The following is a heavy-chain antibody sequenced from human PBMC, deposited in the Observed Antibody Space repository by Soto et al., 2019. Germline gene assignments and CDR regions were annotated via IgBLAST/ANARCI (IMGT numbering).Heavy chain of an antibody. CDR3: ARVVAGAGTEAFDI. V-gene: IGHV1-2*02. D-gene: IGHD6-19*01. Sequence: VKVSCKASGYTFTGYYMHWVRQAPGQGLEWMGWINPNSGGTNYAQKFQGRVTMTRDTSISTAYMELSRLRSDDTAVYYCARVVAGAGTEAFDIWGQGTMVTV. J-gene: IGHJ3*02. CDR1: GYTFTGYY. CDR2: INPNSGGT.